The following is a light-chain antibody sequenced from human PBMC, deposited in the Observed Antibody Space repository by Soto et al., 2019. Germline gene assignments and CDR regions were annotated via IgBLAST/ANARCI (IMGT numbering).Light chain of an antibody. CDR1: QSLSSNF. V-gene: IGKV3-20*01. CDR2: DSS. J-gene: IGKJ1*01. CDR3: QQYGSSPRT. Sequence: EIVLTQSPSTLSLSPGERATLSCRASQSLSSNFLAWYQQKPGQPPRLLIYDSSTRATGIPARFSGSGSGADFTLTISRLEPEDFAVYYCQQYGSSPRTFGQGTKVDIK.